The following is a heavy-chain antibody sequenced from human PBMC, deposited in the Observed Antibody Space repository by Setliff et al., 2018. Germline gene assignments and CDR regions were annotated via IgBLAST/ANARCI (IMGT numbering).Heavy chain of an antibody. J-gene: IGHJ3*01. CDR1: GHIFNSYG. Sequence: RASVKVSCKASGHIFNSYGISWVRQAPGKGLEWVGWISSYNDVTTYAQRFQGRVTLTKDTSTSAAYMELRSLRSGDSAVYYCAISTLSICSGGSCPNAFDVWGQGTMVTVSS. D-gene: IGHD2-15*01. CDR3: AISTLSICSGGSCPNAFDV. CDR2: ISSYNDVT. V-gene: IGHV1-18*01.